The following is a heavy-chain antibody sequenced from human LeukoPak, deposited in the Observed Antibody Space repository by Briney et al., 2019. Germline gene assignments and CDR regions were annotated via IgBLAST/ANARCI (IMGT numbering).Heavy chain of an antibody. CDR2: ISRSGSTI. Sequence: PGGSLRLSCAASGFTLSSYEMNWVRQAPGKGLEWISYISRSGSTINYADSVKGRFTISRDDAKYSLYLQMNSLRAEDTAVYYCAKSTVTNYFDNWGQGSLVTVSS. D-gene: IGHD4-17*01. V-gene: IGHV3-48*03. CDR3: AKSTVTNYFDN. CDR1: GFTLSSYE. J-gene: IGHJ4*02.